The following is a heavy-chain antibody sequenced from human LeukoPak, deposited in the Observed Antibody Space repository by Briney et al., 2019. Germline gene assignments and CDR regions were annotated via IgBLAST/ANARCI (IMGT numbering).Heavy chain of an antibody. J-gene: IGHJ4*02. D-gene: IGHD2-2*01. CDR2: ISSSSSYT. V-gene: IGHV3-11*05. CDR1: RFTVSGNY. Sequence: PGGSLRLSCASSRFTVSGNYMTWVRQAPGKGLEWVSYISSSSSYTNYADSVKGRFTISRDNAKNSLYLQMNSLRAEDTAVYYCARVRLVVPAATPLDYWGQGTLVTVSS. CDR3: ARVRLVVPAATPLDY.